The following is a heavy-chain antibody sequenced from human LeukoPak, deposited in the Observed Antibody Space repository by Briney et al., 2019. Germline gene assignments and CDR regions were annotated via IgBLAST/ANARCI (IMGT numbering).Heavy chain of an antibody. CDR3: ARALNWNDWFDP. V-gene: IGHV4-59*01. D-gene: IGHD1-1*01. CDR2: IYYSGST. J-gene: IGHJ5*02. CDR1: GGSISSYY. Sequence: SETLSLTCTVSGGSISSYYWSWIRQPPGKGLEWIGYIYYSGSTYYNPSLKSRVTISVDTSKNQFSLKLSSVTAADTAVYYCARALNWNDWFDPWGQGTLVTVSS.